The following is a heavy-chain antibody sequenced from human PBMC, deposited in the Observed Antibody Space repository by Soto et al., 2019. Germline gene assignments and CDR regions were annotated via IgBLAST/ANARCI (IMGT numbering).Heavy chain of an antibody. J-gene: IGHJ5*02. CDR2: VKNNGGAT. CDR1: GFIFSHAW. Sequence: EVQLVESGGDLVKPGGSLRLSCAASGFIFSHAWFHWVRQPPGKGLELVGRVKNNGGATDYAPSVKGRFIISRDDSKDMVYLQMSSLRTEDTAIYYCAAELGSPYDSNNWCDPWGQGTLVTVSS. D-gene: IGHD3-22*01. V-gene: IGHV3-15*07. CDR3: AAELGSPYDSNNWCDP.